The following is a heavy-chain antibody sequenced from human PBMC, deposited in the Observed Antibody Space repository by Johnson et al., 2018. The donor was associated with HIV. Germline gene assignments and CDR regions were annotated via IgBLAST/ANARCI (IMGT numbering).Heavy chain of an antibody. J-gene: IGHJ3*02. CDR1: GFTFSSYA. D-gene: IGHD6-13*01. Sequence: QVQLVESGGGVVQPGRSLRLSCAASGFTFSSYAMHWVRQAPGKGLEWVAVISYDGSNKYYADSVKGRFTISRDNAKNSLYLQMNSLRAEDTAAYYCARLPYSGDEDSFYIWGQGTMVTVSS. V-gene: IGHV3-30-3*01. CDR2: ISYDGSNK. CDR3: ARLPYSGDEDSFYI.